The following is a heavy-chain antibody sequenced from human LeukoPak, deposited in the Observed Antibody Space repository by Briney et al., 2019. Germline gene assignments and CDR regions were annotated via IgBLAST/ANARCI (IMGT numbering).Heavy chain of an antibody. CDR1: GFTFSSYA. V-gene: IGHV3-30-3*01. J-gene: IGHJ4*02. Sequence: GGSLRLSCAAPGFTFSSYAMHWVRQAPGKGLEWVAVISYDGSNKYYADSVKGRFTISRDNSKNTLYLQMNSLRAEDTAVHYCARDNDGAAAGSFDYWGQGTLVTVSS. CDR2: ISYDGSNK. CDR3: ARDNDGAAAGSFDY. D-gene: IGHD6-13*01.